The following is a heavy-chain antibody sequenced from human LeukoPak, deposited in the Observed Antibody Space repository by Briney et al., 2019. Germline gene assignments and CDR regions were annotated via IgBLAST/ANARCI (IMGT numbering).Heavy chain of an antibody. CDR2: IYYNGRT. Sequence: SETLSLTCTVSGASISSYYWSWIRQPPGKGLEWIGYIYYNGRTKYNPSLKSRVTISVDTSKNQFSLKLSSVTAADTAAYYCARDLSSGDYEGDYWGQGTLVTVSS. J-gene: IGHJ4*02. D-gene: IGHD4-17*01. CDR1: GASISSYY. V-gene: IGHV4-59*12. CDR3: ARDLSSGDYEGDY.